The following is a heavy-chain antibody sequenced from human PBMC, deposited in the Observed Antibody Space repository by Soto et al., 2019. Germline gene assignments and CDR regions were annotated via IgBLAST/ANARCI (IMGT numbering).Heavy chain of an antibody. Sequence: ASVKVSCKXSGYTLTELSMHWVRQAPGKGLEWMGGFDPEDGETIYAQKFQGRVTMTEDTSTDTAYMELSSLRSEDTAVYYCATSLSVWGSYRYQGVRFPAYWGQGTLVTVSS. D-gene: IGHD3-16*02. CDR2: FDPEDGET. V-gene: IGHV1-24*01. J-gene: IGHJ4*02. CDR3: ATSLSVWGSYRYQGVRFPAY. CDR1: GYTLTELS.